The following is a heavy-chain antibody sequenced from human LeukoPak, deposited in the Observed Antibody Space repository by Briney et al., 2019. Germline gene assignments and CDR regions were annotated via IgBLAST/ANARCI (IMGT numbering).Heavy chain of an antibody. J-gene: IGHJ4*02. V-gene: IGHV4-39*07. CDR1: GVSISRSTYY. CDR3: ARENSGSYREFDY. D-gene: IGHD1-26*01. CDR2: VYYSGST. Sequence: SETLSLTCSVSGVSISRSTYYWGWIRRPPGKGLEWIGSVYYSGSTYYNPSLRSRLFISVDTSKSQFSLKLSSVTAADTAVFYCARENSGSYREFDYWGQGTLVTVSS.